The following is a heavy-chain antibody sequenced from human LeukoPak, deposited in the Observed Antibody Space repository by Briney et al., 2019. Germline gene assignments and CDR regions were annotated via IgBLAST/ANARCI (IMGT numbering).Heavy chain of an antibody. CDR2: VHHSGNS. J-gene: IGHJ4*02. Sequence: SETLSLTCAVSGSSITTGYYWGWIRQPPGKGLEWIGSVHHSGNSYYNPSLKSRVTISLDTSKNHFSLKLNSVTAADTAVYYCARDRDTPMANDYWGQGTLVTVSS. V-gene: IGHV4-38-2*02. D-gene: IGHD5-18*01. CDR3: ARDRDTPMANDY. CDR1: GSSITTGYY.